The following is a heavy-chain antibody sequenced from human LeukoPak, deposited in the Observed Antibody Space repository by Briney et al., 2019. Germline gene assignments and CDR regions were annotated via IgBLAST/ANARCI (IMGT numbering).Heavy chain of an antibody. Sequence: PSETLSLTCTVSGGSISSYYWSWLRQPPGKGLEWIGYIYYSGSTNNNPSLKSRVIISLDTSKNQFSLKLSSVTAADTAVYYCARTTMVRGTYYMDVWGKGTTVTVSS. CDR1: GGSISSYY. CDR2: IYYSGST. CDR3: ARTTMVRGTYYMDV. J-gene: IGHJ6*03. V-gene: IGHV4-59*01. D-gene: IGHD3-10*01.